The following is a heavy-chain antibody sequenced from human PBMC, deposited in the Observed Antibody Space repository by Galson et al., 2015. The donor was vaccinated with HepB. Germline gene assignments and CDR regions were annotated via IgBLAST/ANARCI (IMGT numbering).Heavy chain of an antibody. D-gene: IGHD2-2*01. CDR1: GYSFTSYW. Sequence: QSGAEVKKPGESLRISCKGSGYSFTSYWISWVRQMPGKGLEWMGRIDPSDSYTNYSPSFQGHVTISADKSISTAYLQWSSLKASDTAMYYFAPFTGGGGIVLVPAMPWGQGTLVTVSS. CDR3: APFTGGGGIVLVPAMP. CDR2: IDPSDSYT. V-gene: IGHV5-10-1*01. J-gene: IGHJ5*02.